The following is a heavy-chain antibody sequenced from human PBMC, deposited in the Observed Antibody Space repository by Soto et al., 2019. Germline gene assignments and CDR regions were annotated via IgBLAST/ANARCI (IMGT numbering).Heavy chain of an antibody. CDR2: ISPSSTYI. J-gene: IGHJ4*02. CDR1: GLNFEKCS. V-gene: IGHV3-21*04. D-gene: IGHD2-15*01. CDR3: ATDTGDIEVVPAIT. Sequence: PGGSLRLSCAASGLNFEKCSMNWVRQPPGKGPEWLASISPSSTYIRYADSVKGRFTISRDNARNSLSVQLMNLRADDTAIYYCATDTGDIEVVPAITWGQGTLVTVSS.